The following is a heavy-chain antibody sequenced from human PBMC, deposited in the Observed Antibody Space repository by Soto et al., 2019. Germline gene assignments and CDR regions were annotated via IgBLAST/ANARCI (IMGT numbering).Heavy chain of an antibody. CDR2: ISGSGGST. D-gene: IGHD3-10*01. V-gene: IGHV3-23*01. CDR1: GFTFSSYA. J-gene: IGHJ4*02. Sequence: GGSLRLSCAASGFTFSSYAMSWVRQAPGKWLEWVSAISGSGGSTYYADSVKGRFTISRDNSKNTLYLQMNSLRAEDTAVYYCAKDYGIRGVIILYVYDYWGQGXLVTVYS. CDR3: AKDYGIRGVIILYVYDY.